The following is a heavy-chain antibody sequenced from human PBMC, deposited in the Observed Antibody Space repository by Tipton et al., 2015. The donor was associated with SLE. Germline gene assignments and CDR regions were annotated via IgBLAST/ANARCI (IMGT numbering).Heavy chain of an antibody. Sequence: SCAASGFTFSSYAMSWVRQAPGQGLEWMGWISACNGNTNYAQKLQGRVTMTTDTSTSTAYMELRSLRSDDTAVYYCARPNDSSGQRFDYWGQGTLVTVSS. D-gene: IGHD3-22*01. CDR3: ARPNDSSGQRFDY. CDR1: GFTFSSYA. V-gene: IGHV1-18*01. J-gene: IGHJ4*02. CDR2: ISACNGNT.